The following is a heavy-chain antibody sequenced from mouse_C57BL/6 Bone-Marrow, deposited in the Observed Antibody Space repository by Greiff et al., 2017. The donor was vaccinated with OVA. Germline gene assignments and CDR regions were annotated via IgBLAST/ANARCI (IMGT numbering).Heavy chain of an antibody. Sequence: EVQLQESGPGLVKPSQSLSLTCSVTGYSITSGYYWNWIRQFPGNKLEWMGYISYDGSNNYNPSLKNRISITRDTSKNQFFLKLNSVTTEDTATYYCARSLMIDYFDYWGQGTTLTVSS. CDR2: ISYDGSN. CDR1: GYSITSGYY. D-gene: IGHD2-4*01. J-gene: IGHJ2*01. CDR3: ARSLMIDYFDY. V-gene: IGHV3-6*01.